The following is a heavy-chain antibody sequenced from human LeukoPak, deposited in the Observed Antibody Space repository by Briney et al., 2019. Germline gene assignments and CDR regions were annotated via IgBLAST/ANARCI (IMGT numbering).Heavy chain of an antibody. CDR1: GGTFSSYA. D-gene: IGHD3-16*01. J-gene: IGHJ6*03. CDR2: IIPIFGTA. CDR3: ARHRPGGSPWPPDYYYYMDV. Sequence: GSSVKVSCKASGGTFSSYAISWVRQAPGQGLEWMGRIIPIFGTANYAQKFQSRVTITTDESTSTAYMELSSLRSEDTAVYYCARHRPGGSPWPPDYYYYMDVWGKGTTVTVSS. V-gene: IGHV1-69*05.